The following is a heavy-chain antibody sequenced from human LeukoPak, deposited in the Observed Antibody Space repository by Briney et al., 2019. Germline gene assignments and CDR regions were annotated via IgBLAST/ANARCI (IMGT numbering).Heavy chain of an antibody. J-gene: IGHJ3*02. CDR2: IIPILGIA. V-gene: IGHV1-69*04. Sequence: SVKVSCKASGGTFSSYTISWVRQAPGQGLEWMGRIIPILGIANYAQKFQGRVTITADKSTSTAYMELSSLRSEDTAVYYCARESPLNCSSTSCSDAFDIWRQGTMVTVSS. CDR1: GGTFSSYT. CDR3: ARESPLNCSSTSCSDAFDI. D-gene: IGHD2-2*01.